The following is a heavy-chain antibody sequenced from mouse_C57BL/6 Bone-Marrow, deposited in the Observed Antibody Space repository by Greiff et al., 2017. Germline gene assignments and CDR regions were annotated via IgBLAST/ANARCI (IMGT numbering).Heavy chain of an antibody. CDR3: AGWWGDGGYAMDY. V-gene: IGHV1-81*01. J-gene: IGHJ4*01. D-gene: IGHD1-1*02. Sequence: VKLMESGAELARPGASVKLSCKASGYTFTSYGISWVKQRTGQGLEWIGEIYPRSGNTYYNEKFKGKATLTADKSSSTAYMELGSLTSEDSAVYVCAGWWGDGGYAMDYWGQGTSVTVSS. CDR2: IYPRSGNT. CDR1: GYTFTSYG.